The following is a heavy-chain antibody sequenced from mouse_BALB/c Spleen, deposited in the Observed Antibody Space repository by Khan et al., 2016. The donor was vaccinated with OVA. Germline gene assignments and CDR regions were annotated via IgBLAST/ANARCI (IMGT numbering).Heavy chain of an antibody. CDR1: GYSITSGYG. Sequence: ESGPGLVKPSQSLSLTCTVTGYSITSGYGWNWIRQFPGNKLEWMGYISYSGSTNYNPSLKSRISITRDTSKNQFFLKLNSVTTEDTATYYCARTARIKYWGQGTTLTVSS. D-gene: IGHD1-2*01. J-gene: IGHJ2*01. CDR3: ARTARIKY. V-gene: IGHV3-2*02. CDR2: ISYSGST.